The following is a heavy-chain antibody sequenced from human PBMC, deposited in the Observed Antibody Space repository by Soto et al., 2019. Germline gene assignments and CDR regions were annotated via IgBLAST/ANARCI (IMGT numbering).Heavy chain of an antibody. D-gene: IGHD6-13*01. J-gene: IGHJ3*02. CDR1: GFTFSSYG. Sequence: QPGGSLRLSCAASGFTFSSYGMHWVRQAPGKGLEWVAVIWYDGSNKYYADSVKGRFTIFRDNSKNTLYLQMNSLRAEDTAVYYCARDRGQAGTSMCAFDIWGQGTMVTVSS. CDR2: IWYDGSNK. CDR3: ARDRGQAGTSMCAFDI. V-gene: IGHV3-33*01.